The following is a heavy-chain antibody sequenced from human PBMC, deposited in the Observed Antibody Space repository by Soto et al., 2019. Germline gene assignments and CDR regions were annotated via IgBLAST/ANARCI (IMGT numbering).Heavy chain of an antibody. CDR1: GSTFTSYY. V-gene: IGHV1-3*01. Sequence: SVKLSCKTSGSTFTSYYIHWVRRAPGEGLEWRGWINPNNGDAKYSQKFQGRVTVTRDTSATTAYMEVSSLRSADTAVYYCASHQGHVYYWSLGTFVTGSS. J-gene: IGHJ4*02. CDR2: INPNNGDA. CDR3: ASHQGHVYY.